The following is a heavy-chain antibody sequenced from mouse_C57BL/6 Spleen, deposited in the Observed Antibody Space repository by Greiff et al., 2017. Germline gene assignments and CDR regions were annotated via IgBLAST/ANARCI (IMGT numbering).Heavy chain of an antibody. V-gene: IGHV1-52*01. CDR1: GYTFTSYW. D-gene: IGHD4-1*01. CDR2: IDPSDSET. CDR3: ARDWGRGGFAY. J-gene: IGHJ3*01. Sequence: QVQLQQPGAELVRPGSSVKLSCKASGYTFTSYWMHWVKQRPIQGLEWIGNIDPSDSETHYNQKFKDKATLTVDKSSSTAYMQLSSLTSEDSAVYYCARDWGRGGFAYWGQGTLVTVSA.